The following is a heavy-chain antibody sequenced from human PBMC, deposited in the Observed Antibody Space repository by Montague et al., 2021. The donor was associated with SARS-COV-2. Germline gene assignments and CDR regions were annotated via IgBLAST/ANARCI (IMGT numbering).Heavy chain of an antibody. J-gene: IGHJ5*02. CDR1: GYSISSGYY. CDR3: ARDCYDYGSGCYRRWFDP. D-gene: IGHD3-10*01. CDR2: IYHSGST. V-gene: IGHV4-38-2*02. Sequence: SETLSLTCTVSGYSISSGYYWGWIRQPPGKGLEWIGSIYHSGSTYYNPSFKSRVTISVDTTKNQFSLMLSSVTAADTAVYYCARDCYDYGSGCYRRWFDPWGQGTLVTVSS.